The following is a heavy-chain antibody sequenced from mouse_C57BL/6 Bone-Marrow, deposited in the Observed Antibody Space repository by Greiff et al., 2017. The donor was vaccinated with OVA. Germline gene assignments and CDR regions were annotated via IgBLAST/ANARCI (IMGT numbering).Heavy chain of an antibody. CDR1: GYSITSGYY. CDR3: ARDGVTVVAHWYFDV. D-gene: IGHD1-1*01. J-gene: IGHJ1*03. V-gene: IGHV3-6*01. Sequence: DVQLQESGPGLVKPSQSLSLTCSVTGYSITSGYYWNWIRQFPGNKLEWMGYISYDGSNNYNPSLKNRISITRDTSKNQFFLKLNSVTTEDTATYYCARDGVTVVAHWYFDVWGTGTTVTVSS. CDR2: ISYDGSN.